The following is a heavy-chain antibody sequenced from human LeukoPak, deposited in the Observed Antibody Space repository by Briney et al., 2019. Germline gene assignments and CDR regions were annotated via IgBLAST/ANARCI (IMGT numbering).Heavy chain of an antibody. V-gene: IGHV1-3*01. CDR2: INPGNGYT. CDR1: GYTFSSYA. D-gene: IGHD3-10*01. CDR3: TRDQVVRGVISAFDI. J-gene: IGHJ3*02. Sequence: ASVKVSCKASGYTFSSYALHWVRQAPGQRLECMGWINPGNGYTEYSQKFQGRVTMTRDTSANTAYMELSSLRSKDTAVYYCTRDQVVRGVISAFDIWGQGTMVTISS.